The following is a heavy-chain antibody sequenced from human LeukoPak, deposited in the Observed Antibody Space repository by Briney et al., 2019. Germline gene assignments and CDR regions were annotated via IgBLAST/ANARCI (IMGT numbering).Heavy chain of an antibody. J-gene: IGHJ4*02. CDR3: ARRQLGGDYFDY. CDR2: INHSGST. V-gene: IGHV4-34*01. Sequence: SETLSLTCAVYGGPFSGYYWSWIRQPPGKGLEWIGEINHSGSTNYNPSLKSRVTISVDTSKNQFSLKLSSVTAADTAVYYCARRQLGGDYFDYWGQGTLVTVSS. D-gene: IGHD1-1*01. CDR1: GGPFSGYY.